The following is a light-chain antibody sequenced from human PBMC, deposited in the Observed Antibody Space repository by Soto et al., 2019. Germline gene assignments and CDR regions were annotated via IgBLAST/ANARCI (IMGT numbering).Light chain of an antibody. CDR2: TNN. CDR1: SSNIGAGYD. V-gene: IGLV1-40*01. Sequence: QSALTQPPSVSGAPGQRVTISCTGSSSNIGAGYDVHWYQQLPGTAPKLLIYTNNNRPSGVPDRFSGSKSGTSASLAIVGLQAEDEADYYCQSYDSDLSGFSVLGTGTKVTVL. J-gene: IGLJ1*01. CDR3: QSYDSDLSGFSV.